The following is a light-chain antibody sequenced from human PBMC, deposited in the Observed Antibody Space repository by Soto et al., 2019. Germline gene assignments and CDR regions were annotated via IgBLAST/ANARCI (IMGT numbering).Light chain of an antibody. CDR1: SSNMGSNT. V-gene: IGLV1-44*01. CDR3: AAWDDSLNGWV. J-gene: IGLJ3*02. Sequence: QPVLTQPPSASGTPGQRVTISCSGSSSNMGSNTVNWYQQLPGTAPKLLIYSNNQRPSGVPDRFSGSKSGTSASLAISGLQSEDEADYYCAAWDDSLNGWVFGGGTQLTVL. CDR2: SNN.